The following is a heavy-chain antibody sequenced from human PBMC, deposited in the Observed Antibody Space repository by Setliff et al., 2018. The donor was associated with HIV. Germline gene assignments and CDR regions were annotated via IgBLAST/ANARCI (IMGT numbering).Heavy chain of an antibody. Sequence: SETLSLTCTVSGGSISSHYWSWIRQPPGKGLEWIGSIYYSGSTNYNPSLKSRVTISVDTSKNQFSLKLSSVTAADTAVYYCARGGRRRIQLWLRGGAFDIWGQGTMVTVS. CDR3: ARGGRRRIQLWLRGGAFDI. CDR2: IYYSGST. J-gene: IGHJ3*02. V-gene: IGHV4-59*11. CDR1: GGSISSHY. D-gene: IGHD5-18*01.